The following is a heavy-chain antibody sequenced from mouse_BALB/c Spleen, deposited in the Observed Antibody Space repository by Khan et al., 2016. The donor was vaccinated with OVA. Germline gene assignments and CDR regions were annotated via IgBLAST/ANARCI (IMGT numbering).Heavy chain of an antibody. CDR3: ARPSTTEYDYGMDY. CDR2: ISHGGSRT. V-gene: IGHV5-12-2*01. CDR1: GFTFSSYT. J-gene: IGHJ4*01. Sequence: DVQLVESGGGLVQPGGSLKLSCAASGFTFSSYTMSWVRQTPERRLEWVAFISHGGSRTYFPDTVKGRFTCSRDNAKNTLYLEMSSLKSEDTAMYYCARPSTTEYDYGMDYWGQGTSVTVSS. D-gene: IGHD1-1*01.